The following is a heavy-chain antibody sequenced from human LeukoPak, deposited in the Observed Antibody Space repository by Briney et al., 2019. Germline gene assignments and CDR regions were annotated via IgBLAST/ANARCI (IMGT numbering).Heavy chain of an antibody. J-gene: IGHJ4*02. D-gene: IGHD3-10*01. CDR1: GFTFRDYY. V-gene: IGHV3-33*08. CDR2: IWYDGSDK. CDR3: ARVAGSGSYYSATLDY. Sequence: GRSLRLSCAASGFTFRDYYMHWVRQAPGKGLEWVAVIWYDGSDKYYADSVKGRFTLSRDNSKNTLYLQMNSLRAEDTAVYYCARVAGSGSYYSATLDYWGQGTLVTVSS.